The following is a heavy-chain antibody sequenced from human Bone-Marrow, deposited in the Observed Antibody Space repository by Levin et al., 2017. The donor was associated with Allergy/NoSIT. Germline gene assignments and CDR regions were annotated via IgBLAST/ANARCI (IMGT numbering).Heavy chain of an antibody. CDR1: GYLFNDLW. D-gene: IGHD3-22*01. Sequence: GESLKISCQASGYLFNDLWIAWVRQMPGKGLEWMGIIYPDDSDTRYRPSFQGQVTMSADKSNRTVYLKWSSLKASDSATYYCARLSSGFSQNGMDVWGQGTTVIVSS. J-gene: IGHJ6*02. CDR3: ARLSSGFSQNGMDV. V-gene: IGHV5-51*01. CDR2: IYPDDSDT.